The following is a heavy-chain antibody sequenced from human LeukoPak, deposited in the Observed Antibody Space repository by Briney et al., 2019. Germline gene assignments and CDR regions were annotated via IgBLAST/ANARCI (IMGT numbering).Heavy chain of an antibody. CDR2: IYYSGST. D-gene: IGHD6-19*01. Sequence: SETLSLTCTVSGGSIRSSSYYWGWIRQPPGKGLEWIGSIYYSGSTYYDASLKSRGTISVDTSKNQFSLKLNSVTAADTAVYFCARQVVAVAGTGYFDYWGQGTLVTVSS. CDR3: ARQVVAVAGTGYFDY. V-gene: IGHV4-39*01. J-gene: IGHJ4*02. CDR1: GGSIRSSSYY.